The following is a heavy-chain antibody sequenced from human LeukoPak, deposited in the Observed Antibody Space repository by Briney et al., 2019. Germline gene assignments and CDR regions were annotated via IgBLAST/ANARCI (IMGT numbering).Heavy chain of an antibody. J-gene: IGHJ4*02. CDR3: TTHPHYPTTYFDY. V-gene: IGHV3-15*07. CDR2: IKSKSDGGTT. D-gene: IGHD1-26*01. CDR1: GFTFSSYA. Sequence: GGSLGLSCAASGFTFSSYAMNRVRQAPGKGLEWVGRIKSKSDGGTTDYAAPVKGRFTISRDDSVNTLYLQMNSLKTEDTAVYYCTTHPHYPTTYFDYWGQGTLVTVSS.